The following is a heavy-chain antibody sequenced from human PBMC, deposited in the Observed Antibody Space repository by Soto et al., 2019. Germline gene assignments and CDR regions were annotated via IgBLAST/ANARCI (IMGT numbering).Heavy chain of an antibody. Sequence: GGSLRLSCAASGFTFSSYAMSWVRQAPGKGLEWVSAISSSSSIIYYADSMKGRLTISRDNAKNSLYLQINSLRDEDTAVYYCARDRPVDTSMVGLDYWGQGTLVTVSS. J-gene: IGHJ4*02. D-gene: IGHD5-18*01. CDR1: GFTFSSYA. CDR3: ARDRPVDTSMVGLDY. CDR2: ISSSSSII. V-gene: IGHV3-48*02.